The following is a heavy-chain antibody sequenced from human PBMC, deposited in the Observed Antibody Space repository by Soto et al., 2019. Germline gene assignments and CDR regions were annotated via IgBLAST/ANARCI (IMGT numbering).Heavy chain of an antibody. Sequence: GGSLRLSCSASGFTFSSYAMSWVRQAPGKGLEWVSAISGSGGSTYYADSVKGRFTISRDNSKNTLYLQMNSLRAEDTAVYYCAKGKGSYGPAILDYWGQGTLVTVSS. J-gene: IGHJ4*02. V-gene: IGHV3-23*01. CDR2: ISGSGGST. D-gene: IGHD2-21*02. CDR1: GFTFSSYA. CDR3: AKGKGSYGPAILDY.